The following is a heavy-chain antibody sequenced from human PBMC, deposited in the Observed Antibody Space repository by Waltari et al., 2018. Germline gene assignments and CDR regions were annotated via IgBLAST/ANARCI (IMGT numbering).Heavy chain of an antibody. CDR3: ARDVEGDGVLYGSPRRFDY. V-gene: IGHV4-38-2*02. D-gene: IGHD3-10*01. CDR2: MYYRGTT. J-gene: IGHJ4*02. Sequence: QVQLQESGPGLVKPSETLSLTCAVSNFYISNGYYWGWIRQPPGKGLEWIGSMYYRGTTYYDPSLKGRVTISVDTSKNNLFLNLNSVTAADTAVYYCARDVEGDGVLYGSPRRFDYWGQGILVTVSS. CDR1: NFYISNGYY.